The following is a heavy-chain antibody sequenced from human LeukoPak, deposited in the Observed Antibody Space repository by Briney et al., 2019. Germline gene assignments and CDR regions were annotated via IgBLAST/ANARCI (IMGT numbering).Heavy chain of an antibody. J-gene: IGHJ6*03. CDR1: GFTFSDYY. CDR2: ISITTRTI. V-gene: IGHV3-11*01. CDR3: ARYGNGWDYYIDV. D-gene: IGHD6-19*01. Sequence: GGSLRLSCAAYGFTFSDYYMSWIRQAPGKGLEWLSYISITTRTIYYADSVRGRFTISRDNGKNSLYLQANSLRAEDTAVYYCARYGNGWDYYIDVWGKGTTVTVSS.